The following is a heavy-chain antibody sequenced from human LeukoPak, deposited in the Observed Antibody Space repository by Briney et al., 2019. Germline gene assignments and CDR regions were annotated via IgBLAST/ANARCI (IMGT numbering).Heavy chain of an antibody. CDR1: GGSISSYY. Sequence: SETLSLTCTVSGGSISSYYWSWIRQPAGKGLESIGRIYTSGSTNYNPSLKSRVTMSVDTSKNQFSLKLSSVTAADTAVYYCAGQYCSSTGCYDLDYWGQGTLVTVSS. D-gene: IGHD2-2*01. J-gene: IGHJ4*02. V-gene: IGHV4-4*07. CDR2: IYTSGST. CDR3: AGQYCSSTGCYDLDY.